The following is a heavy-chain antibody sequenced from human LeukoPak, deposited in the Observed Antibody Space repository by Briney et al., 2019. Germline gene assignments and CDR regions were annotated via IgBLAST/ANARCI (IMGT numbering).Heavy chain of an antibody. CDR1: GFTSRSYG. J-gene: IGHJ4*02. CDR3: AKSGLNRFDY. Sequence: GGALRLSCAASGFTSRSYGMSWVRQTPGKGLEWVSAISSSGGSTYYADSVKGRFTISRDNSKNTLFLQMSSLRAEDTAVYYCAKSGLNRFDYWGQGTLVTVSS. D-gene: IGHD2-15*01. V-gene: IGHV3-23*01. CDR2: ISSSGGST.